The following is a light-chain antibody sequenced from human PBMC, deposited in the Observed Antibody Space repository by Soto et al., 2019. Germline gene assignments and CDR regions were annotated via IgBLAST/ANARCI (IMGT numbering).Light chain of an antibody. Sequence: GLTQSPGSLCLPPGERATRSGRGSQYVSSRYLAWYQQKPGQAPRIIIFGASGRATGIPDRFSGSGSGTDFTLTISRLEPEDFAMYYCQQYGSLSWTFGQGTKVDIK. V-gene: IGKV3-20*01. J-gene: IGKJ1*01. CDR3: QQYGSLSWT. CDR1: QYVSSRY. CDR2: GAS.